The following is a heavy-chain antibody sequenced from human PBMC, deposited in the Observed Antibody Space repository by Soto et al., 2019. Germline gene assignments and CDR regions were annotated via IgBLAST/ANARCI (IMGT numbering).Heavy chain of an antibody. V-gene: IGHV3-30*18. CDR2: ISYAGDSQ. D-gene: IGHD6-13*01. CDR1: GFTFSSYG. CDR3: AKSRGGSSWYEGDS. J-gene: IGHJ4*02. Sequence: QVQLVESGGGVVQPGRSLRLSCAASGFTFSSYGMHWVRQAPGKGLEWVAVISYAGDSQYYADSVKGRFTISRDNSKNTLYLQMNTLRPEDKAVYFCAKSRGGSSWYEGDSWGQGTLVTVSS.